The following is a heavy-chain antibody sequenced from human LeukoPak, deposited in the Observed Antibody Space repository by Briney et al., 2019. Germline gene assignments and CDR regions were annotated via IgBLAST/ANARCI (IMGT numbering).Heavy chain of an antibody. CDR1: GYTFTAYY. J-gene: IGHJ5*01. Sequence: GASVKVSFNASGYTFTAYYIHWVRQAPGQGLEWVGWIDTSSGATNYSQKFRGRVTITRDTSISTVYMELTTLISDDTAIYYCAREAYCSRNRCYVQSVASWGTGTMVTVAS. D-gene: IGHD2-15*01. CDR3: AREAYCSRNRCYVQSVAS. CDR2: IDTSSGAT. V-gene: IGHV1-2*02.